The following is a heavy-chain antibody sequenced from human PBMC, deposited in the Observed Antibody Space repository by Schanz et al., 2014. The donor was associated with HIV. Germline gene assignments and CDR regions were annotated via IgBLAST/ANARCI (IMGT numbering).Heavy chain of an antibody. D-gene: IGHD1-26*01. V-gene: IGHV1-2*02. J-gene: IGHJ3*02. CDR1: GYTFTSYY. CDR3: ARGIVGATPAFDI. CDR2: INPNSGGT. Sequence: QVQLVQSGAELKKPGASVKVSCKASGYTFTSYYIHWVRQAPGQGLEWMGWINPNSGGTNYAQKFQGRVPMTRDTSISTAYMELSRLRSDDTAVYYCARGIVGATPAFDIWGQGTMVTVSS.